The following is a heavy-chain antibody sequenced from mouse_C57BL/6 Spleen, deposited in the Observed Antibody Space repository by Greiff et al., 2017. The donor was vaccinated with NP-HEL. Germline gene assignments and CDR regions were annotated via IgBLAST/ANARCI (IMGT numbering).Heavy chain of an antibody. Sequence: QVQLQQSGAELARPGASVKMSCKASGYTFTSYTMHWVKQRPGQGLEWIGYINPSSGYTKYNQKFKDKATLTADKSSSTAYMQLSSLTSEDSAVYYCAAYYSNFYFDYWGPGTTLTVSS. J-gene: IGHJ2*01. CDR3: AAYYSNFYFDY. CDR2: INPSSGYT. D-gene: IGHD2-5*01. CDR1: GYTFTSYT. V-gene: IGHV1-4*01.